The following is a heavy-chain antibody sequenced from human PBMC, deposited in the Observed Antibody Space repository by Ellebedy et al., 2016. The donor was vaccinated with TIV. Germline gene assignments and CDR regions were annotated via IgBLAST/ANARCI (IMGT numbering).Heavy chain of an antibody. J-gene: IGHJ3*02. CDR3: ANGAYDI. D-gene: IGHD5-24*01. Sequence: GESLKISCAASGFTSRNNSMNWVRQAPGKVLEWISYISSSGTTIYYADSVKGRITISRDNAKISLYLQMNSLTAADKAVYYCANGAYDIWGQGTMVTVSS. CDR1: GFTSRNNS. V-gene: IGHV3-48*04. CDR2: ISSSGTTI.